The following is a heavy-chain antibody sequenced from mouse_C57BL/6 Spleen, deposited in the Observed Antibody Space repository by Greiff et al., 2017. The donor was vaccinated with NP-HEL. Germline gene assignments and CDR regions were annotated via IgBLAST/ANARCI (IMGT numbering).Heavy chain of an antibody. V-gene: IGHV1-72*01. D-gene: IGHD2-3*01. CDR3: AREAIIYDGYYDAMDY. CDR1: GYTFTSYW. CDR2: IDPNSGGT. Sequence: VQLQQPGAELVKPGASVKLSCRASGYTFTSYWMHWVKQRPGRGLEWIGRIDPNSGGTKYNEKFKSKATLTVDKPSSTAYMQLSSLTSEDSAVYYCAREAIIYDGYYDAMDYWGQGTSVTVSS. J-gene: IGHJ4*01.